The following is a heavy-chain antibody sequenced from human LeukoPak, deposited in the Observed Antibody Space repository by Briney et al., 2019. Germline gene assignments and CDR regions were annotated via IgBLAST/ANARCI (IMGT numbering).Heavy chain of an antibody. CDR1: GGSIGSYY. J-gene: IGHJ4*02. Sequence: PSETLSLTCIVSGGSIGSYYWSWIRQPPGKGLEWIGHIYYSGSTDYNPSLRSRVTISVDTSKNQFSLKLSSVTAADTAVYYCARGADSSGYYSIFYFDYWGQGTLVTVSS. CDR2: IYYSGST. CDR3: ARGADSSGYYSIFYFDY. D-gene: IGHD3-22*01. V-gene: IGHV4-59*01.